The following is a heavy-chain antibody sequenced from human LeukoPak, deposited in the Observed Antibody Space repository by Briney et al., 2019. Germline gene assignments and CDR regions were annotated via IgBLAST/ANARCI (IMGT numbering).Heavy chain of an antibody. CDR3: ARDPGGSSWTPYYFDY. CDR2: IRSKAYGGTT. CDR1: GFTFGDYA. J-gene: IGHJ4*02. D-gene: IGHD6-13*01. Sequence: PGRSLRLSCTASGFTFGDYALSWVRQAPGKGLEWVGFIRSKAYGGTTEYAASVKGRFTISRDDSKSIAYLQMNSLRAEDTAVYYCARDPGGSSWTPYYFDYWGQGTLVTVSS. V-gene: IGHV3-49*04.